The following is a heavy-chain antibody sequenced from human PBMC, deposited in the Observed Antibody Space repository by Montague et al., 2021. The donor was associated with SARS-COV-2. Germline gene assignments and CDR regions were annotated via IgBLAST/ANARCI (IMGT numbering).Heavy chain of an antibody. CDR2: IYYTGNT. D-gene: IGHD3-22*01. J-gene: IGHJ3*01. CDR1: GGSITNNIDY. Sequence: SETLSLTCTVSGGSITNNIDYWAWIRQPPGKGLEWIGSIYYTGNTYYNPSLKSRVTISVVTSKNHFTLKLSSVIAAETAVYYCARLKRYFDSSGSPSAFDFGGQGTKVTSSS. CDR3: ARLKRYFDSSGSPSAFDF. V-gene: IGHV4-39*02.